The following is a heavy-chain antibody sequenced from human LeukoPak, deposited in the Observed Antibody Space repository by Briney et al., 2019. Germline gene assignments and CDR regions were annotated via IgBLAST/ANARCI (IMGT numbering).Heavy chain of an antibody. D-gene: IGHD3-10*01. V-gene: IGHV4-39*01. J-gene: IGHJ4*02. CDR2: IYYSGST. CDR1: GDFISSSSYY. Sequence: PSETLSLTCTVSGDFISSSSYYWGWIRQPPGKGLEWIGNIYYSGSTQYNPPLKSRVTITVDTSKNQFFLKLNSVTAADTAVYYCARIYGSGSYYMRDYYFDYWGQGTLVTVSS. CDR3: ARIYGSGSYYMRDYYFDY.